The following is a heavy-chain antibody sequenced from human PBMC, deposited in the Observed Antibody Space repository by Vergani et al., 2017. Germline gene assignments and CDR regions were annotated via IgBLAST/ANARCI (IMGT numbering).Heavy chain of an antibody. Sequence: EVQLVESGGGLVQPGGSLRLSCAASGFTFSSYSMNWVRQAPGKGLEWVSYISSSSSTIYYADSVKGRFTISRDNAKNSLYLQMNSLRAEDTAVYYCARRVVVVPAAMSYWGQGTLVTVSS. CDR3: ARRVVVVPAAMSY. D-gene: IGHD2-2*01. CDR2: ISSSSSTI. CDR1: GFTFSSYS. J-gene: IGHJ4*02. V-gene: IGHV3-48*01.